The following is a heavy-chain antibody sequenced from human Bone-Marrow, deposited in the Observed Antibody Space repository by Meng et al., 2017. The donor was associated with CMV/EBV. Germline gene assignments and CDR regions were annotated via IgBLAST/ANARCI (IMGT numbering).Heavy chain of an antibody. CDR1: GGTFSSYS. CDR3: ARVGEMVVVPAIIHGYYYYGMDV. J-gene: IGHJ6*02. V-gene: IGHV1-69*10. Sequence: SVKVSCKASGGTFSSYSISWVRQAPGQGLEWMGGIIPILGIANYAQKLQGRVTITADKSTSTAYMELSSMRSEDTAVYYCARVGEMVVVPAIIHGYYYYGMDVWGQGTTVTVSS. CDR2: IIPILGIA. D-gene: IGHD2-2*02.